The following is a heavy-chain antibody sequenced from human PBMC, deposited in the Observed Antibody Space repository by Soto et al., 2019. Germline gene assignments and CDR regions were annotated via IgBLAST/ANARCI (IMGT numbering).Heavy chain of an antibody. D-gene: IGHD2-21*01. CDR2: VYHNGGA. CDR1: GVSIHNSHSS. J-gene: IGHJ5*01. CDR3: GRVVEGATRHADPDS. Sequence: SETLSLTCTVSGVSIHNSHSSWAWIRQPPGKGLQFIASVYHNGGAHYNSSLKSRVTISVDTANNQVSLRMRSLTAADTAFYYCGRVVEGATRHADPDSCGQGILVTVSS. V-gene: IGHV4-39*01.